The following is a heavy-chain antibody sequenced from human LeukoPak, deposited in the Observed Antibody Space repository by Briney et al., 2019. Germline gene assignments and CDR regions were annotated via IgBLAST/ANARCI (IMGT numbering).Heavy chain of an antibody. J-gene: IGHJ4*02. CDR2: VNSGGSTI. CDR1: GFTFSTYW. CDR3: AVPPGGYSNPASNY. V-gene: IGHV3-74*01. Sequence: GGSLRLSCAASGFTFSTYWMHWVRQVPGRGLVWVSRVNSGGSTISYADSVKGRFTISRDNSKNTLYLQMNSLRAEDTAVYYCAVPPGGYSNPASNYWGQGTLVTVSS. D-gene: IGHD4-11*01.